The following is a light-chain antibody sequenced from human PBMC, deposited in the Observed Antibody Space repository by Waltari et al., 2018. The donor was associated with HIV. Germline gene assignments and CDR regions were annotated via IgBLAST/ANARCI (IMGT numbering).Light chain of an antibody. CDR2: DAS. V-gene: IGKV3-15*01. CDR1: QSISSN. CDR3: QQRSNWPPSLT. Sequence: EIVMTQSPATLSVSPGQRATVSCWASQSISSNLAWYQQRPGQAPRLLVYDASTRVAGIPARFSASGFATEFTLTISSLQSEDFAVYYCQQRSNWPPSLTFGGGTKVEIK. J-gene: IGKJ4*01.